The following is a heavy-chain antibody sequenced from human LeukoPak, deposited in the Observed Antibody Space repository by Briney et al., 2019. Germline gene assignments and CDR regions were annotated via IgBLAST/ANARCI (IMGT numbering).Heavy chain of an antibody. D-gene: IGHD3-10*01. CDR2: TYYRSKWYN. V-gene: IGHV6-1*01. Sequence: SQTLSLTCAISGDSVSSNSAAWNWIRQSPSRGLEWLGRTYYRSKWYNDYAVSVKSRITINPDTSKNQFSLQLNSVTPEDTAVYYCARGVLLWFGGYAIDYYYYMDVWGKGTTVTISS. CDR3: ARGVLLWFGGYAIDYYYYMDV. J-gene: IGHJ6*03. CDR1: GDSVSSNSAA.